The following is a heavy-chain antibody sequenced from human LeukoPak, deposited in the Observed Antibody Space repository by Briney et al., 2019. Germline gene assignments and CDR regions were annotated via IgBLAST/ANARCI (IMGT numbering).Heavy chain of an antibody. J-gene: IGHJ4*02. CDR3: ARTRIAARLFDH. Sequence: ASVKVSCKASGYTFTSYGISWVRQAPGQGLEGMGWISAYNGNTNYAQKLQGRVTMTTDTSTSTAYMELRSLRSDDTAVYYCARTRIAARLFDHWGQGTLVTVSS. V-gene: IGHV1-18*01. CDR1: GYTFTSYG. CDR2: ISAYNGNT. D-gene: IGHD6-6*01.